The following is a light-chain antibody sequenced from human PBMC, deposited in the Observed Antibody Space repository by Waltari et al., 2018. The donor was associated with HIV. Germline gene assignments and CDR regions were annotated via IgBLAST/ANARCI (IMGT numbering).Light chain of an antibody. CDR1: TSDVETYNL. CDR3: CSYTGSSTFRYI. V-gene: IGLV2-23*02. J-gene: IGLJ1*01. Sequence: HSALTQPASVSGPLGQSITISCSGTTSDVETYNLVSWYQQLPGPAPKLLIYEVGKRPSWVFCRFSGSKCGHTASLTISGLQPDDAATDYGCSYTGSSTFRYIFGSGT. CDR2: EVG.